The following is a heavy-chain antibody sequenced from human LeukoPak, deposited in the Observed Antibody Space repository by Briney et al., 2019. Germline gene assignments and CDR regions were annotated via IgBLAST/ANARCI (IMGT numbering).Heavy chain of an antibody. CDR1: GGSISSYF. J-gene: IGHJ4*02. V-gene: IGHV4-59*01. D-gene: IGHD6-19*01. Sequence: PSETLSLTCTVSGGSISSYFWSWIRQPPGKGLEWIGYISYSGRTNYSPSLKRRVTISVGTSKNHFSLKLSSVTAADTAVYYCARDGYTSAWSRFDYWGQGALSPSPQ. CDR2: ISYSGRT. CDR3: ARDGYTSAWSRFDY.